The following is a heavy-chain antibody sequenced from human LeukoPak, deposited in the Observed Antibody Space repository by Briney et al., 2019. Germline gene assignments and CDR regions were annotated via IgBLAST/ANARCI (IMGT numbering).Heavy chain of an antibody. CDR1: GFTFSGYA. CDR3: AKDGLYYDGSAHVYYFDY. Sequence: GGSLRLSCAASGFTFSGYAMTWVRQAPGKGLEWVSSITGSGDYTYYIDSVKGRFTISRDNSKNILYLQMNSLRGEETALYYCAKDGLYYDGSAHVYYFDYWGQGTLVAVSS. CDR2: ITGSGDYT. D-gene: IGHD3-22*01. V-gene: IGHV3-23*01. J-gene: IGHJ4*02.